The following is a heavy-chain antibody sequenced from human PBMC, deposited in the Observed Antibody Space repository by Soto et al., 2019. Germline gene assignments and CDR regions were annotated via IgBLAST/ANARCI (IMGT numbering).Heavy chain of an antibody. J-gene: IGHJ5*02. CDR3: ARQGRCSISSCYDVGSPYNXFNP. D-gene: IGHD2-2*01. CDR2: IYYTGNI. CDR1: GGSISNSLNY. Sequence: SETLSLTCSVSGGSISNSLNYWGWIRQPPGKGLEWIGTIYYTGNIYYNPSLKSRVTISIDTSRNQFSLRLSSVTAADTAVYYCARQGRCSISSCYDVGSPYNXFNPWGQGTLVTVSS. V-gene: IGHV4-39*01.